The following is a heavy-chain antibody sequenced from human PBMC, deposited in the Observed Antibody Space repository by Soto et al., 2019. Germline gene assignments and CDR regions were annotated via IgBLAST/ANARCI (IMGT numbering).Heavy chain of an antibody. CDR3: TTDIAARLLVDY. D-gene: IGHD6-6*01. CDR1: SVSNAW. J-gene: IGHJ4*02. Sequence: SVSNAWMNWVRQAPGKGLEWVGRIKSKTDGGTTDYAAPVKGRFTISRDDSKNTLYLQMNSLKTEATAVYYCTTDIAARLLVDYWGQGTLVTVSS. V-gene: IGHV3-15*07. CDR2: IKSKTDGGTT.